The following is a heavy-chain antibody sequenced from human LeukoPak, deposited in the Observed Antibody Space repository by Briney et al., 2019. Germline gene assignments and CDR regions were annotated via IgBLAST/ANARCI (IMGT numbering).Heavy chain of an antibody. V-gene: IGHV3-21*01. CDR2: ITSSGTHI. Sequence: GGSLRLSCAASGFTFSSFNMNWVRQAPGKAMEWVSSITSSGTHIFYADSVRGRFTISRDNAKNSLYLQMDSLGPDDTAVYYCARDRGTSLGITIFGVVDNNFDYWGQGTLVTVSS. CDR3: ARDRGTSLGITIFGVVDNNFDY. J-gene: IGHJ4*02. CDR1: GFTFSSFN. D-gene: IGHD3-3*01.